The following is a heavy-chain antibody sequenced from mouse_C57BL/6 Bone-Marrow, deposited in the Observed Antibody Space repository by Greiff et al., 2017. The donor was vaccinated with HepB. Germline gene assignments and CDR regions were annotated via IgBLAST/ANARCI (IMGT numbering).Heavy chain of an antibody. CDR2: IDPSDSYT. J-gene: IGHJ2*01. CDR1: GYTFTSYW. Sequence: QVQLQQPGAELVKPGASVKLSCKASGYTFTSYWMQWVKHRPGQGLEWIGEIDPSDSYTNYNQKFKGKATLTVDTSSSTAYMQLSSLTSEDSAVYYCARRVDYWGQGTTLTVSS. V-gene: IGHV1-50*01. CDR3: ARRVDY.